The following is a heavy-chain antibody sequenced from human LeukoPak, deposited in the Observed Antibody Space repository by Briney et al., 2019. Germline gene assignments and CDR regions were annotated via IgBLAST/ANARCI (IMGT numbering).Heavy chain of an antibody. D-gene: IGHD3-22*01. Sequence: GGPLRLSCAASGFTFSSYGMHWVRKAPGKGLEWVAVISYDGRNKYYADSVKGRFTISRDNSKNTLYLQMNSLRAEDTAVYYCAKREQERTYYYDSSGYSVDYWGQGTLVTVSS. J-gene: IGHJ4*02. CDR2: ISYDGRNK. CDR3: AKREQERTYYYDSSGYSVDY. V-gene: IGHV3-30*18. CDR1: GFTFSSYG.